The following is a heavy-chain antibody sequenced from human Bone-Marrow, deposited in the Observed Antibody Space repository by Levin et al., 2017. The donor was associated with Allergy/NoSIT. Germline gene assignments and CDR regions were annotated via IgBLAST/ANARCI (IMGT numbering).Heavy chain of an antibody. V-gene: IGHV3-11*01. CDR3: ARDAYNRVY. CDR1: GLIFSDHY. D-gene: IGHD5-24*01. Sequence: PGGSLRLSCTASGLIFSDHYFSWIRQTPGRGLEWLSSISASDNTVKYAASVKGRFTISTDNAKNSVYLQMNSLTPEDTGIYYCARDAYNRVYWGQGTLVTVSS. CDR2: ISASDNTV. J-gene: IGHJ4*02.